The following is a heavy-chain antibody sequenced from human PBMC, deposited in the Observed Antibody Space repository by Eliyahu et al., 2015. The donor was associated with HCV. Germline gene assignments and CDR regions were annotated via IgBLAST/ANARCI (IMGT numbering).Heavy chain of an antibody. CDR3: ARGRSVDRDYGN. D-gene: IGHD4-17*01. CDR2: INDSGST. V-gene: IGHV4-34*02. CDR1: GGSFSGYY. J-gene: IGHJ4*02. Sequence: QVQLQQWGAGLLKPSXTLSLTXGIXGGSFSGYYWXWIRQPPGQGLEWIGEINDSGSTKYNPSLQSRVSISVDTSKNQFSLKLSSVTAADTAVYYCARGRSVDRDYGNWGQGTLVTVSS.